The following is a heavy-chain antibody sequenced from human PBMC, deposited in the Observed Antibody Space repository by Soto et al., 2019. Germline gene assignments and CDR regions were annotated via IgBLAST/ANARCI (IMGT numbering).Heavy chain of an antibody. V-gene: IGHV4-39*01. Sequence: SETHSLTCTVSGGSISIYSYYWVWIRQPPGKGLEWIGSIYYSGSTYYNPSLKSRVIVSVDTSKNQFSLKLGSVTAADTAVYYCARHAGGWYRTGVPYYFDYWGQGALVTVSS. CDR1: GGSISIYSYY. J-gene: IGHJ4*02. CDR2: IYYSGST. CDR3: ARHAGGWYRTGVPYYFDY. D-gene: IGHD6-19*01.